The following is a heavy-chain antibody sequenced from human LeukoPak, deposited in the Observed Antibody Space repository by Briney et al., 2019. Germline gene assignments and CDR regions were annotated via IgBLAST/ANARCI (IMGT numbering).Heavy chain of an antibody. D-gene: IGHD4/OR15-4a*01. Sequence: SQTLSLTCTVSGGSISSYYGSWIRHPPGKGLEWIGSIYYSGRTNYNPSRKTRVPIPGATSQNQFLRRRRALAAAARPLFYWSADLYGGNFHWGQGTLVTVSS. CDR3: SADLYGGNFH. V-gene: IGHV4-59*01. J-gene: IGHJ4*02. CDR2: IYYSGRT. CDR1: GGSISSYY.